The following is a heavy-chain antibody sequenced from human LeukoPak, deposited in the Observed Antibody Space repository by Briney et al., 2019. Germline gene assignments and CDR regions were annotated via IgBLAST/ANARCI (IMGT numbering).Heavy chain of an antibody. D-gene: IGHD3-3*02. CDR3: AREAFLERQNDY. J-gene: IGHJ4*02. Sequence: PGGSLRLSCAASGFTFSSYGMHWVRQAPGKGLEWVAVISYDGSNKYYADSVKGRFTISRDNSKNTLYLQMNSLRAEDTAVYYCAREAFLERQNDYWGQGTLVTVSS. CDR2: ISYDGSNK. V-gene: IGHV3-30*19. CDR1: GFTFSSYG.